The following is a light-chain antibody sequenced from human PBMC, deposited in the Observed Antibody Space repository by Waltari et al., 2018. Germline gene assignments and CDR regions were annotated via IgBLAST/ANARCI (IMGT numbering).Light chain of an antibody. V-gene: IGKV3-20*01. CDR3: HLYGTSLSWA. CDR1: QSVWGSF. J-gene: IGKJ1*01. CDR2: ETS. Sequence: EIILTQSPGTLSLSPGERVSLSCRASQSVWGSFLAWYQQKPGQAPRLLIYETSTRATGIPDRFRASGSGTDFTLSISSLEPEDSAVYYCHLYGTSLSWAFGQGTKVEVK.